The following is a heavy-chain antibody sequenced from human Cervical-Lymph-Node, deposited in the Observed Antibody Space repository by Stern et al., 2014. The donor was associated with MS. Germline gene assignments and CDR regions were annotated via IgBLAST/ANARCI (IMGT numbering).Heavy chain of an antibody. Sequence: ESGPTLVKPTQTLTLTCTFSGFSLSTSGVGVGWIRQPPGKALEXLAIIYWDDDKRYSPSLKSRLTITKDTSKNQVVLTMTNMDPVDTATYYCAHSDLALVLDAFDIWGQGTMVTVSS. J-gene: IGHJ3*02. V-gene: IGHV2-5*02. CDR2: IYWDDDK. CDR3: AHSDLALVLDAFDI. D-gene: IGHD6-13*01. CDR1: GFSLSTSGVG.